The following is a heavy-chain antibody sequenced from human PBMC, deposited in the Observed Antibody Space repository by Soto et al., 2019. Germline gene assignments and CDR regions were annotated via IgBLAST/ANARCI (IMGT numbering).Heavy chain of an antibody. D-gene: IGHD2-15*01. CDR1: GFTFSSYD. CDR3: ARDFEDCSGGSCYNWFDP. V-gene: IGHV3-13*01. J-gene: IGHJ5*02. Sequence: PGGSLRLSCAASGFTFSSYDMHWVRQATGKGLEWVSAIGTAGDTYYPGSVKGRFTISRENAKNSLYLQMNSLRAEDTAVYCCARDFEDCSGGSCYNWFDPWGQGTLVTVSS. CDR2: IGTAGDT.